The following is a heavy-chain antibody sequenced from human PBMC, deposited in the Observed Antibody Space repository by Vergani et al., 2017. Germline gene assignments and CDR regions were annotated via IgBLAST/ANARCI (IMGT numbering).Heavy chain of an antibody. CDR1: GGSISNGHY. J-gene: IGHJ4*02. Sequence: QVQLQESGPGLVQPSQTLSLTCAVSGGSISNGHYWGWIRQSPEKGLEWIGSLYASGSTYYSPSLKSRVAISIDTSKNHFSLRLSSVTAADTAVYYCARHLRGYSYGVFDYWGQGREVTVSS. V-gene: IGHV4-38-2*01. CDR2: LYASGST. CDR3: ARHLRGYSYGVFDY. D-gene: IGHD5-18*01.